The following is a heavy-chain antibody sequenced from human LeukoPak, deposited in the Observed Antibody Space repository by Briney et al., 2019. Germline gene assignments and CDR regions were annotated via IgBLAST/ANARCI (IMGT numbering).Heavy chain of an antibody. CDR3: ATQRRRITMIVVGNDAFDI. CDR1: GYTLTELS. D-gene: IGHD3-22*01. Sequence: ASVKVSCKVSGYTLTELSMHWVRQAPGKGLEWMGGFDPEDGETIYAQKFQGRVTMTEDTSTDTAYMELSSLRSEDTAVYYRATQRRRITMIVVGNDAFDIWGQGTMVTVSS. V-gene: IGHV1-24*01. J-gene: IGHJ3*02. CDR2: FDPEDGET.